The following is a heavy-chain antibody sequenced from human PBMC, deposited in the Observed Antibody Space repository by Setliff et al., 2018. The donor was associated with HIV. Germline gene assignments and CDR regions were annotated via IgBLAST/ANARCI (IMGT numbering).Heavy chain of an antibody. CDR3: ASGSGYCKNGNCYIGVHKNPDKYYFDY. CDR2: MNPNSGNT. D-gene: IGHD2-8*01. Sequence: ASVKVSCKASGYTFTNYDINWVRQATGQGLEWMGWMNPNSGNTGYAQKFQGRITMTRNTAISTAYMELSSLRSEDTAVYYCASGSGYCKNGNCYIGVHKNPDKYYFDYWGQGTLVTVSS. V-gene: IGHV1-8*01. CDR1: GYTFTNYD. J-gene: IGHJ4*02.